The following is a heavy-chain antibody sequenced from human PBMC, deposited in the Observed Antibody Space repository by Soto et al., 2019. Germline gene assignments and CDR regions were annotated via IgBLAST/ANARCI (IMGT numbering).Heavy chain of an antibody. CDR2: IYYSGST. V-gene: IGHV4-39*07. CDR3: ARDTYYDSLTGYWIGTLIDY. CDR1: GGSISSSSYY. Sequence: PSETLSLTCTVSGGSISSSSYYWGWIRQPPGKGLEWIGSIYYSGSTNYNPSLKSRVTISVDTSKNQFSLKLSSVTAADTAVYYCARDTYYDSLTGYWIGTLIDYWGQGTLVNVAS. D-gene: IGHD3-9*01. J-gene: IGHJ4*02.